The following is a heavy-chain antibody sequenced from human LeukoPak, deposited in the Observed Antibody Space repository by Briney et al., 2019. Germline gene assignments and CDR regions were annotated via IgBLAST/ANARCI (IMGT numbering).Heavy chain of an antibody. J-gene: IGHJ4*02. CDR1: GFTFSSYA. Sequence: GRSLRLSCAASGFTFSSYAMHWVRQAPGKGLEWVAVISYDGSNKYYADSVKGRFTISRDNSKNTLYLQMNSLRAEDTAVYYCARRVQYYFDYWGQGTLVTVSS. CDR3: ARRVQYYFDY. V-gene: IGHV3-30*04. CDR2: ISYDGSNK.